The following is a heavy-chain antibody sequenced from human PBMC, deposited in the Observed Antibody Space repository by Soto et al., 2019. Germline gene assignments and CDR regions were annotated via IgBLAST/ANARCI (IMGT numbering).Heavy chain of an antibody. CDR2: ISYDGSNK. J-gene: IGHJ6*02. D-gene: IGHD2-15*01. CDR3: AGSAADV. Sequence: GGSLRLSCAASGFTFSSYGMHWVRQAPGKGLEWVAVISYDGSNKYYADSVKGRFTISRDNPKNTLYLQMNSLRAEDTAVYYCAGSAADVWGQGTPVTVSS. CDR1: GFTFSSYG. V-gene: IGHV3-30*03.